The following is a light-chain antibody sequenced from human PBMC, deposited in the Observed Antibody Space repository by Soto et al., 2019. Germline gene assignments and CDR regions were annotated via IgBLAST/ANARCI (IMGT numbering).Light chain of an antibody. V-gene: IGLV1-47*01. CDR1: SSNIGSNY. Sequence: QSVLTQPPSASGTPGQRVTISCSGSSSNIGSNYVYWYRQLPGTAPNLLIYRNNQRPSGVPDRFSGSKSGTSASLAISGLRSEDEADYYCAAWDDSLSGLWVFGGGTKVTVL. CDR3: AAWDDSLSGLWV. J-gene: IGLJ3*02. CDR2: RNN.